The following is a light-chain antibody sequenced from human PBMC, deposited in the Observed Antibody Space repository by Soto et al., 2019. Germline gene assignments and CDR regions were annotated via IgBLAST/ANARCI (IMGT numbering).Light chain of an antibody. CDR2: WAS. V-gene: IGKV4-1*01. J-gene: IGKJ2*01. CDR3: QQDYSTPRT. Sequence: DIVMTQSPDSLAVSLGERATINCKSSQSVLYSSNNKNYLAWYQQKPGQPPKLLIYWASTRESGVPDRFSGSGSVTDFTLTISSLQAEDVAVYYCQQDYSTPRTFGQGTKLEIK. CDR1: QSVLYSSNNKNY.